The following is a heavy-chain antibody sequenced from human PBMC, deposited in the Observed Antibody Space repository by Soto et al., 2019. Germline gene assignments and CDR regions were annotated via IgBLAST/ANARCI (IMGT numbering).Heavy chain of an antibody. J-gene: IGHJ4*02. CDR1: GFTFSSYW. CDR3: ARGGESDYGSGSYPYY. V-gene: IGHV3-7*01. Sequence: GGSLRLSCAASGFTFSSYWMSWVRQAPGKGLEWVANIKQDGSEKYYVDSVKGRFPISRDNAKNSLYLQMNSLRAEDTAVYYCARGGESDYGSGSYPYYWGQGTLVTVSS. D-gene: IGHD3-10*01. CDR2: IKQDGSEK.